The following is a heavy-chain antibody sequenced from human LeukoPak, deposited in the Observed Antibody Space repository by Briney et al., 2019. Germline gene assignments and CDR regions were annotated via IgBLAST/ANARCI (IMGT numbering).Heavy chain of an antibody. CDR1: GFTVRIYA. J-gene: IGHJ4*02. CDR3: AKDTPDRVAAAPDYYYFDY. Sequence: SGGSLRLSCAASGFTVRIYAMSWVRQAPGKGLEWVSAISGSGGSTYYADSVKGRFTISRDNFKNTLYLQMNSLRVEDTAVYYCAKDTPDRVAAAPDYYYFDYWGQGTLVTVSS. CDR2: ISGSGGST. V-gene: IGHV3-23*01. D-gene: IGHD6-13*01.